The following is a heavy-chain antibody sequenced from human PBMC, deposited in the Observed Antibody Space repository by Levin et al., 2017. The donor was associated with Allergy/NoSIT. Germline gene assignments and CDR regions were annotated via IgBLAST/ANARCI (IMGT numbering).Heavy chain of an antibody. CDR3: ARGERTGYYVDL. V-gene: IGHV3-74*01. D-gene: IGHD3/OR15-3a*01. J-gene: IGHJ5*02. CDR1: GFTLSYHW. CDR2: IYDDGSRK. Sequence: GGSLRLSCVASGFTLSYHWVHWVRQAPGKGLLWSSLIYDDGSRKNYADSVKGRFTISRDNAKNTVFLQVASLGAEDTAVYYCARGERTGYYVDLWGQGTLVTVSS.